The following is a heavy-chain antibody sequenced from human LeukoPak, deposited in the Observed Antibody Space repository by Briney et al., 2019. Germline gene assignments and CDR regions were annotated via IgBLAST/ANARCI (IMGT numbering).Heavy chain of an antibody. J-gene: IGHJ4*02. Sequence: PGRSLRLSCAASGFIFSSYAVHWVRQAPGKGLEWVAVISFDELNIYYGDSVKGRFTISRDNSKGTSYLQMNNLRDDDTAVYYCARGPDVYYFDNWGQGTLVSVSS. CDR2: ISFDELNI. D-gene: IGHD3-10*02. V-gene: IGHV3-30-3*01. CDR3: ARGPDVYYFDN. CDR1: GFIFSSYA.